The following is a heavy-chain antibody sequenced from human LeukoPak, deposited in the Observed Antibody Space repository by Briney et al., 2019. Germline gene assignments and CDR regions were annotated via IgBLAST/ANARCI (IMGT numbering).Heavy chain of an antibody. CDR1: GYGFTSDW. CDR3: ARARHDSSGYYYNY. Sequence: GVALQICYEGAGYGFTSDWSGWVRPMPGKGLEWRGIIYPGDSDTRYSPSFQGQVTISADKSSSTAYLQWSSLKASDTAMCYCARARHDSSGYYYNYWGQGTLVTVSS. J-gene: IGHJ4*02. CDR2: IYPGDSDT. D-gene: IGHD3-22*01. V-gene: IGHV5-51*01.